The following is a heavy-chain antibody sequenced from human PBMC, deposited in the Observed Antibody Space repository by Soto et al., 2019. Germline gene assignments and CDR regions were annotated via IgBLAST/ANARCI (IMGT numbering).Heavy chain of an antibody. CDR3: ARGYVPFDY. CDR2: ISYDGSNK. J-gene: IGHJ4*02. V-gene: IGHV3-30-3*01. CDR1: GFTFSSYA. D-gene: IGHD5-12*01. Sequence: QVQLVESGGGVVQPGRSLRLSCAASGFTFSSYAMHWVRQAPGKGLEWVAVISYDGSNKYYADSVKGRFTISRDNSKNRLYLQMTSLRAEDTAVYYCARGYVPFDYWGQGTLVTVSS.